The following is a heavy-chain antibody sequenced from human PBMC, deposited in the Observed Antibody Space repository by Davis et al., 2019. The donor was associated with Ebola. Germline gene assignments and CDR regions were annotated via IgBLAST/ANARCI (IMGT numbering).Heavy chain of an antibody. CDR3: ARAQWLADFDY. CDR1: GFTFSGYA. J-gene: IGHJ4*02. Sequence: GGSLRLSCAASGFTFSGYAMSWIRQAPGKGLEWVSYISSSGSTIYYADSVKGRFTISRDNAKNSLYLQMNSLRAEDTAVYYCARAQWLADFDYWGQGTLVTVSS. CDR2: ISSSGSTI. V-gene: IGHV3-11*01. D-gene: IGHD6-19*01.